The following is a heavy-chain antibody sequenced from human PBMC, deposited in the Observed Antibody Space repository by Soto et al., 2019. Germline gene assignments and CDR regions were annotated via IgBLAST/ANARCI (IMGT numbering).Heavy chain of an antibody. Sequence: PGGSLRLSCAASGFAFSGSAMYWVRQASGKGPEWVGRIRSKGHNYATEYAASVKGRFTISRDDSKNTAYLQMNSLQTEDTAVYYCTRDLFSYDYSGILWFDPWRQRPPVTV. CDR1: GFAFSGSA. V-gene: IGHV3-73*01. J-gene: IGHJ5*02. CDR2: IRSKGHNYAT. CDR3: TRDLFSYDYSGILWFDP. D-gene: IGHD3-16*01.